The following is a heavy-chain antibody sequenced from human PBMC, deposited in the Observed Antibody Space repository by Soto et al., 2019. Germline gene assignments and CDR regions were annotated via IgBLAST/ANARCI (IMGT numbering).Heavy chain of an antibody. CDR1: GYTFSSYG. D-gene: IGHD3-3*01. V-gene: IGHV1-18*01. CDR3: ARDPSYTTFGVVIDY. CDR2: ISAYNGNT. Sequence: QVQLVQSGAEVKKPGASVKVSCKGSGYTFSSYGINWVRQAPGQGLEWMGWISAYNGNTYYSDKVQGRVTVTTDTSSSIAYMELRNLRFDDTAVYYCARDPSYTTFGVVIDYWGQGTLVTVSS. J-gene: IGHJ4*02.